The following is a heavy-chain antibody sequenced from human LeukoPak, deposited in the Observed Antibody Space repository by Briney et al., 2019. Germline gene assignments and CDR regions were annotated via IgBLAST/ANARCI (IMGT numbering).Heavy chain of an antibody. CDR1: GFTFSSYS. D-gene: IGHD1-14*01. V-gene: IGHV3-21*01. CDR3: ARGESTEPYDY. Sequence: GGSLRLSCAASGFTFSSYSMNWVRQAPGKGLEWVSSISSSSSYIYYADSVKGRFTISRDNAKNPLYLQMNSLRAEDTAVYYCARGESTEPYDYWGQGTLVTVSS. J-gene: IGHJ4*02. CDR2: ISSSSSYI.